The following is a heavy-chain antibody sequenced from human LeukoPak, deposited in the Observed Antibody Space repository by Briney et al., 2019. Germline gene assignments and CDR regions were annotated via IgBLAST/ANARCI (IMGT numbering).Heavy chain of an antibody. D-gene: IGHD3-22*01. CDR3: ARRGSSGYYSP. Sequence: MSSETLSLTCSVSGGSINSYYWSWYRQPPGKELEWIGYIYYTGSTNYNPSLKSRVTISVDTSKNQFSLKLSSVTAADTAVYYCARRGSSGYYSPWGQGTLVTASS. CDR1: GGSINSYY. J-gene: IGHJ4*02. V-gene: IGHV4-59*01. CDR2: IYYTGST.